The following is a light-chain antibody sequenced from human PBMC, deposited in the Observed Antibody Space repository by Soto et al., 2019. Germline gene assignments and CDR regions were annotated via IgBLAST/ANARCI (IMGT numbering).Light chain of an antibody. Sequence: EIVLTQSPGTLSLSPGERATLSCRASQSVSSSYFAWYQQKPVQSPRLLIYGASNRATGIPDRFSGSGSGTDFTLTISRLEPGDFAVYSCQQYGGSPTFGQGTRLEIK. CDR1: QSVSSSY. CDR3: QQYGGSPT. V-gene: IGKV3-20*01. CDR2: GAS. J-gene: IGKJ5*01.